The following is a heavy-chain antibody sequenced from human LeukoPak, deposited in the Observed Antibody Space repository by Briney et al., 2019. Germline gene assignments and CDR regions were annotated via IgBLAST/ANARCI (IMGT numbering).Heavy chain of an antibody. J-gene: IGHJ4*02. Sequence: PAETLSLTCAVYGGSFSGYSWTWIRQSPGKGLEWIGEINHSGSTNYSPSLKSRVTISVDTSRNQFSLKLSSVTAADTAVYYCTRGAPGYWGQGTLVTVSS. CDR1: GGSFSGYS. CDR3: TRGAPGY. CDR2: INHSGST. V-gene: IGHV4-34*01.